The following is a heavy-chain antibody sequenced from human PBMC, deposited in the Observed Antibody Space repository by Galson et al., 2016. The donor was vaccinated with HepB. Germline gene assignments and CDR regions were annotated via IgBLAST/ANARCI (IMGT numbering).Heavy chain of an antibody. D-gene: IGHD5-18*01. CDR2: ISGSGGST. CDR3: CVDTAMDYVFDY. Sequence: SLRLSCAASGFTFSSYAMSWVRQAPGKGLEWVSVISGSGGSTYYADSVKGRFTISRDNAKNSLYLQMNSLRAEDTAVYYCCVDTAMDYVFDYWGQGTLVTVSS. CDR1: GFTFSSYA. V-gene: IGHV3-23*01. J-gene: IGHJ4*02.